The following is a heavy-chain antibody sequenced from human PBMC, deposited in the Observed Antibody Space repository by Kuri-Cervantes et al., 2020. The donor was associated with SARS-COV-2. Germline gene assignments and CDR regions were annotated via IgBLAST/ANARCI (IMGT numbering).Heavy chain of an antibody. J-gene: IGHJ4*02. Sequence: GESLKISCAASGFTISDYYMTWIRQAPGKGLEWVSYISSSGSTIYYADSVKGRFTISRDNAKNSLYLQMNSLRAEDTAVYYCARDSYSGSYTRRIDYWGQGTLVTVSS. CDR3: ARDSYSGSYTRRIDY. V-gene: IGHV3-11*04. CDR1: GFTISDYY. D-gene: IGHD1-26*01. CDR2: ISSSGSTI.